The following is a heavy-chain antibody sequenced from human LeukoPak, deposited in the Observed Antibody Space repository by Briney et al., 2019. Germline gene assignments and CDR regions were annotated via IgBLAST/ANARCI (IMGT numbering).Heavy chain of an antibody. CDR3: AKDPSDYVGAFDI. CDR2: IGSSGGST. D-gene: IGHD4-23*01. J-gene: IGHJ3*02. Sequence: PGGSLRLSCAASGFTFSSYAMSWVRQAPGKGVEWVSVIGSSGGSTHYADSVKGRFTISRDNSRNTLSLQMNSLRAEDTAVYYCAKDPSDYVGAFDIWGQGTMVSVSS. V-gene: IGHV3-23*01. CDR1: GFTFSSYA.